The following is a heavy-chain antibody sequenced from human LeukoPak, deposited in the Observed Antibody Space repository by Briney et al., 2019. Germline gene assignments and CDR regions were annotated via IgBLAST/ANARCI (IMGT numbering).Heavy chain of an antibody. CDR3: ARAAPGRWVDY. D-gene: IGHD3-10*01. Sequence: SETLSLTCTVSGGSISSYYWSWIRQPPGKGLEWIGYIYYSGSTYYNPSLKSRVTISVDTSKNQFSLKLSSVTAADTAVYYCARAAPGRWVDYWGQGTLVTVSS. CDR2: IYYSGST. V-gene: IGHV4-59*12. CDR1: GGSISSYY. J-gene: IGHJ4*02.